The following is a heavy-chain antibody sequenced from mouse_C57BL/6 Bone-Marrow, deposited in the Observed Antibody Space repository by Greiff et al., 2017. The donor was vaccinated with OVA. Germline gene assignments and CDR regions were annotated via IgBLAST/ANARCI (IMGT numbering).Heavy chain of an antibody. Sequence: VQLQQSGPELVKPGASVKMSCKASGYTFTDYNMHWVKQSHGKSLEWIGYINPNNGGTSYNPTFKGQATLTVTKSSRTAYMELRSLTSEDSAVYYCAPYSNGFAYWGQGTLVTVSA. V-gene: IGHV1-22*01. J-gene: IGHJ3*01. CDR1: GYTFTDYN. CDR2: INPNNGGT. D-gene: IGHD2-5*01. CDR3: APYSNGFAY.